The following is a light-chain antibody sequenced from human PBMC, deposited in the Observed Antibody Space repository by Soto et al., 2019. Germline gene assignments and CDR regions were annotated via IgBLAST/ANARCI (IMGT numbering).Light chain of an antibody. Sequence: QSVLTQPPSASGTPGQRVTISCSGSSSNIGSNTVSWYQQLPGAAPQLLIYTNNFRPSGVPDRFSGSKSGTSASLAISGVQSEDEADYYCAAWDDSLNGPVLGTGTKVTVL. J-gene: IGLJ1*01. CDR1: SSNIGSNT. V-gene: IGLV1-44*01. CDR3: AAWDDSLNGPV. CDR2: TNN.